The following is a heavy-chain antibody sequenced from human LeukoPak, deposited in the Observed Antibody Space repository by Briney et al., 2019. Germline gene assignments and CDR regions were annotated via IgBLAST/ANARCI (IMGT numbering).Heavy chain of an antibody. V-gene: IGHV1-18*01. CDR2: ISAYNGNT. Sequence: ASVKVSCKASGYTFTSYGISWVRQAPGQGLEWMGWISAYNGNTNYAQKLQGRVTMTTDTSTSTAYMELRSLRSDDAAVYYCARDWGHRGSRSWFDPWGQGTLVTVSS. CDR1: GYTFTSYG. CDR3: ARDWGHRGSRSWFDP. J-gene: IGHJ5*02. D-gene: IGHD1-26*01.